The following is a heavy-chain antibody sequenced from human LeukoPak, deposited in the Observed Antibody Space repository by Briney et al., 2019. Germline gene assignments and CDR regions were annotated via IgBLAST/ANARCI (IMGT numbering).Heavy chain of an antibody. Sequence: GGSLRLSCAASGFTFSSYGMHWVRQAPGKGLEWVAVIWYDGSNKYYADSVKGRFTISRDNSKNTLYLQMNSLRAEDTAVYYCARDIAAAGQNLYYYYYYGMDVWGRGTTVTVSS. D-gene: IGHD6-13*01. CDR3: ARDIAAAGQNLYYYYYYGMDV. CDR1: GFTFSSYG. CDR2: IWYDGSNK. V-gene: IGHV3-33*01. J-gene: IGHJ6*02.